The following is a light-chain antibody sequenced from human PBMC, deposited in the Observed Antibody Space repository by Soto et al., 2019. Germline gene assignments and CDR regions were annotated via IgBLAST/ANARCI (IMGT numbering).Light chain of an antibody. CDR3: SSYTSSTTVA. J-gene: IGLJ2*01. CDR2: DVS. Sequence: QSALTQPASVSGSPGQSITISCTGTSSDVGGYNYVSWYQQHPGKAPKLMIYDVSNRPSGVSNHFSGSKSGNTASLTISGLQAEDEADYYCSSYTSSTTVAFGEGTKLTVL. CDR1: SSDVGGYNY. V-gene: IGLV2-14*03.